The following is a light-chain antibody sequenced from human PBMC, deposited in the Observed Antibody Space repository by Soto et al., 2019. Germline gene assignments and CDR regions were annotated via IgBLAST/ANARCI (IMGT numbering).Light chain of an antibody. CDR2: GVS. CDR3: SSYTSTTLV. CDR1: SSDVGGSNH. J-gene: IGLJ2*01. V-gene: IGLV2-14*01. Sequence: SALTQPASVSGSPGQSITISCTGTSSDVGGSNHVSWYQQHPGKAPKLMIYGVSNRPSGISNRVSGSKSGNTASLTISGLQAEDEADYYCSSYTSTTLVFGGGTKVTVL.